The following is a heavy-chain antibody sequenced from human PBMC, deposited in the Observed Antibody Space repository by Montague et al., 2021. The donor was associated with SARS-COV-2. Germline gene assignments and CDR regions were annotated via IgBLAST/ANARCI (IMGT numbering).Heavy chain of an antibody. Sequence: SETLSLTCTVSGGSISSNNYYWDWIRQPPGKGLEWIGSIYDSGSTYYNPSLKSRVTISVDTSKNHFSLKLNSVTAADTAVYYCARRGRKLLPVATTIGGFDIWGQGTMVTASS. CDR2: IYDSGST. D-gene: IGHD5-12*01. V-gene: IGHV4-39*02. J-gene: IGHJ3*02. CDR3: ARRGRKLLPVATTIGGFDI. CDR1: GGSISSNNYY.